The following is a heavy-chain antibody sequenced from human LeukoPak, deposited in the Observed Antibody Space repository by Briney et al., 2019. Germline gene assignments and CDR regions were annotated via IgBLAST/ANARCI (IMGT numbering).Heavy chain of an antibody. V-gene: IGHV3-21*01. D-gene: IGHD4-17*01. CDR1: GFTLSSYA. CDR3: ARDPTPYDYGDYHEYFQH. Sequence: GGSLRLSCAASGFTLSSYAMSWVRQAPGKGLEWVSSISSSSSYIYYADSVKGRFTISRDNAKNSLYLQMNSLRAEDTAVYYCARDPTPYDYGDYHEYFQHWGQGTLVTVSS. CDR2: ISSSSSYI. J-gene: IGHJ1*01.